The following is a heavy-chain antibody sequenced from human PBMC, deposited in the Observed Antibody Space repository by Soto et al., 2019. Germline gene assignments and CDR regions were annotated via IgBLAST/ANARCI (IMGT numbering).Heavy chain of an antibody. CDR3: ARAGAYYYDSGGYPWYFDY. J-gene: IGHJ4*02. D-gene: IGHD3-22*01. Sequence: GGSLRLSCAASGFTFSSYWMHWVRQAPGKGLVWVSRINSDGSSTSYADSVKGRFTISRDNAKNTLYLQMNSLRAEDTAVYYCARAGAYYYDSGGYPWYFDYWGQGTLVTVSS. CDR2: INSDGSST. CDR1: GFTFSSYW. V-gene: IGHV3-74*01.